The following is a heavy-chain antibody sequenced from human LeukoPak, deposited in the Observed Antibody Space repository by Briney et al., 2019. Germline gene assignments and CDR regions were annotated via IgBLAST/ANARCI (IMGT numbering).Heavy chain of an antibody. V-gene: IGHV3-30*18. CDR3: AKDLLLGYSGYDWGEPYYYYYGMDV. Sequence: GRSLSLSCAASGFTFSSYGMHWVRQAPGKGLVGVAVISYDGSNKYYADSVKGRFTISRDNSKNTLYLQMNSLRAEDTAVYYCAKDLLLGYSGYDWGEPYYYYYGMDVWGKGTTVTVSS. CDR1: GFTFSSYG. CDR2: ISYDGSNK. J-gene: IGHJ6*04. D-gene: IGHD5-12*01.